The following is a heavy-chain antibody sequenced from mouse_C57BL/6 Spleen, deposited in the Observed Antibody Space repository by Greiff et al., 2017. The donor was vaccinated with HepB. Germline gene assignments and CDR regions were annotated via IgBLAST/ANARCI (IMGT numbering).Heavy chain of an antibody. CDR2: IYPGSGNT. J-gene: IGHJ2*01. CDR3: ARDYYGSHFDD. Sequence: VQLQQSGPELVKPGASVKISCKASGYSFTSYYIHWVKQRPGQGLEWIGWIYPGSGNTKYNEKFKGKATLTADTSSSTAYMQLSSLTSEDSAVYYCARDYYGSHFDDWGQGTTLTVSA. CDR1: GYSFTSYY. V-gene: IGHV1-66*01. D-gene: IGHD1-1*01.